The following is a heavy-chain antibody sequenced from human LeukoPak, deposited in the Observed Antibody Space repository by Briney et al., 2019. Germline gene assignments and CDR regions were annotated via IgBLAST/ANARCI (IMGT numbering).Heavy chain of an antibody. D-gene: IGHD5-24*01. CDR2: IWYDRSNK. V-gene: IGHV3-33*01. CDR1: GFTFSSYG. J-gene: IGHJ4*02. Sequence: TGGSLRLSCAASGFTFSSYGMHWVRQAPGKGLEWVAVIWYDRSNKYYADSVKGRFTISRDNSKNTLYLQMNSLRAEDTAVYYCARRGDGYNWGYYFDYWGQGTLVTVSS. CDR3: ARRGDGYNWGYYFDY.